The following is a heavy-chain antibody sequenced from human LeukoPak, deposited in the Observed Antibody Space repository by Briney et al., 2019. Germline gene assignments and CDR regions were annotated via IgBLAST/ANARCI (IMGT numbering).Heavy chain of an antibody. Sequence: GGSLRLSCAASGITFSSYAMSWVRQAPGKGLEWVSAISGSGGSTYYADSVKGRFTISRDNSKNTLYLQMNSLRAEDTAVYYCAKKTEDYYYYYMDVWGKGTTVTVSS. J-gene: IGHJ6*03. CDR3: AKKTEDYYYYYMDV. CDR2: ISGSGGST. CDR1: GITFSSYA. V-gene: IGHV3-23*01.